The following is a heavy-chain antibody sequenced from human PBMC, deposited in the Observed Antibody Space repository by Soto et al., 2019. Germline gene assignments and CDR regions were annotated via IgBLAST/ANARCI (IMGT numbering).Heavy chain of an antibody. J-gene: IGHJ4*02. V-gene: IGHV4-61*01. CDR2: IYSSGST. CDR3: ARDTHLAAAGIPLYYFDY. D-gene: IGHD6-13*01. CDR1: GGSVSSDTHY. Sequence: PSETLSLTCTVSGGSVSSDTHYWSWIRQPPGKRLEWIGFIYSSGSTNYNPSLKSRVTMSVDTSKNQFSLKLRSVIVADTAVYYCARDTHLAAAGIPLYYFDYWGQGTLVTVSS.